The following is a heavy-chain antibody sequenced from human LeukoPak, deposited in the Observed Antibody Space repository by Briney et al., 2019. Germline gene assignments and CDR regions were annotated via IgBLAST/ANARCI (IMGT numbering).Heavy chain of an antibody. CDR1: AYTFTSYY. CDR2: INCSSGGT. V-gene: IGHV1-46*01. J-gene: IGHJ3*02. Sequence: ASVNISCKASAYTFTSYYIHWVRPAPGQGLEWMGIINCSSGGTTYAQKFQGRVTMTRDTSTRTVYMELSSLRSEDTAIYFCARVLENYYDSSGYDAFDIWGQGTMVTVSS. CDR3: ARVLENYYDSSGYDAFDI. D-gene: IGHD3-22*01.